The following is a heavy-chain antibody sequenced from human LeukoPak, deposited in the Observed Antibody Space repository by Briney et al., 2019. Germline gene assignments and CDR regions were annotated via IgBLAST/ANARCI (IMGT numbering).Heavy chain of an antibody. J-gene: IGHJ4*02. CDR3: AKEKRHVMYYFDS. D-gene: IGHD3-16*01. V-gene: IGHV3-30*18. CDR2: ISYDGSNK. Sequence: PGRSLRLSCAASGFTFSVYGMHWLRQTPGKGLEWVAVISYDGSNKNYVDSVKGRFTISRDNPKNTLYLQMNSLRAEDAAVYYCAKEKRHVMYYFDSWGQGTLVTVSS. CDR1: GFTFSVYG.